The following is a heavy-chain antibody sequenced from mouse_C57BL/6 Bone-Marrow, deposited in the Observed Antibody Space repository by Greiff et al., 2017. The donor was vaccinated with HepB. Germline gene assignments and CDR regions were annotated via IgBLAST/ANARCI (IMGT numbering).Heavy chain of an antibody. D-gene: IGHD1-1*01. J-gene: IGHJ1*03. Sequence: QVQLKQPGAELVKPGASVKVSCKASGYTFTSYWMHWVKQRPGQGLEWIGRIHPSDSDTNYNQKFKGKATLTVDKSSSTAYMQLSSLTSEDSAVYYCAIGTTVVAHWYFDVWGTGTTVTVSS. CDR2: IHPSDSDT. CDR3: AIGTTVVAHWYFDV. V-gene: IGHV1-74*01. CDR1: GYTFTSYW.